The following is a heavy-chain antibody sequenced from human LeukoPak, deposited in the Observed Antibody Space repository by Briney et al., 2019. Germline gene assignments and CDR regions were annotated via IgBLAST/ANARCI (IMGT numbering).Heavy chain of an antibody. CDR2: MSPNSGNT. J-gene: IGHJ5*02. D-gene: IGHD3-10*01. Sequence: ASVKVSCKASGYTFTSYDINWVRQATGQGLEWMGWMSPNSGNTGYAQKFQGRVTMTRNTSISTAYMELSSLRSEDTAVYYCARAFKVRGVSPRWFDPWGQGTLVTVSS. CDR3: ARAFKVRGVSPRWFDP. V-gene: IGHV1-8*01. CDR1: GYTFTSYD.